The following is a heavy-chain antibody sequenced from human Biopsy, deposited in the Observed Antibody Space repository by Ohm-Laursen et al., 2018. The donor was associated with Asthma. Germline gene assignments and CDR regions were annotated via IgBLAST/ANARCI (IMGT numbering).Heavy chain of an antibody. V-gene: IGHV3-23*01. D-gene: IGHD4-17*01. J-gene: IGHJ4*02. CDR1: GFTFSNYA. CDR2: ITGSGGFT. Sequence: GSLRLSCAASGFTFSNYAMSWVRQAPGKGLEWVSSITGSGGFTYYADSVKGRFTISRDKSENTLYLQMNSLRAEDTAVYYCATFPYGDYLPLDYWGQGTLVTVSS. CDR3: ATFPYGDYLPLDY.